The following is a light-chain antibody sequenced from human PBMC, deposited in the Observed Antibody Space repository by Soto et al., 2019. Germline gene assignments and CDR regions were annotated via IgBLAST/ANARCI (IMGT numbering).Light chain of an antibody. V-gene: IGKV1-5*03. CDR2: KAS. Sequence: DIQMTPSPYTLSASVGDRVTITCRASQSISTYLAWYQQKPRNAPKLLIYKASNLQSGVPSRFSGSGSGTEFTLTISSLQPDDFATYYCQQYNSYSPYTFGQGTNLDIK. CDR1: QSISTY. CDR3: QQYNSYSPYT. J-gene: IGKJ2*01.